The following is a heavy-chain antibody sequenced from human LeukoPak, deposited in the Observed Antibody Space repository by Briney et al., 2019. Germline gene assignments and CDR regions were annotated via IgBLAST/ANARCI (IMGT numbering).Heavy chain of an antibody. D-gene: IGHD2-15*01. CDR2: ISNSGGST. J-gene: IGHJ4*02. V-gene: IGHV3-53*01. CDR1: GFTFSNAW. Sequence: PGGSLRLSCAASGFTFSNAWMNWVRQAPGKGLEWVSSISNSGGSTYYADSVKGRFTISRDNSKNTLYLQMNSLRAEDTAVYYCARTRGHIDDWGQGTLVTVSS. CDR3: ARTRGHIDD.